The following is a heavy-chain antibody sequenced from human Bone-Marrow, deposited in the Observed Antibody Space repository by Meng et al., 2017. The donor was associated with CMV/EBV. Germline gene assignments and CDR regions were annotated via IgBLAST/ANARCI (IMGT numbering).Heavy chain of an antibody. CDR3: SKGGHLDY. D-gene: IGHD2-15*01. J-gene: IGHJ4*02. CDR2: IYSGGSST. Sequence: GGSLRLSCAASGFTFSSYAMSWVRQAPGKGLEWVSVIYSGGSSTYYADSVKGRFTISRDNSKNTLYLQMNSLRAEDTAVYYCSKGGHLDYWGQGTLVTVSS. CDR1: GFTFSSYA. V-gene: IGHV3-23*03.